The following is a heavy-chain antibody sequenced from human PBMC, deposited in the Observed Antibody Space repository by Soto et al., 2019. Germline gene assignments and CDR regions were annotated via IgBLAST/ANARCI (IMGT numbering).Heavy chain of an antibody. J-gene: IGHJ4*02. V-gene: IGHV5-10-1*01. D-gene: IGHD3-22*01. CDR1: GYSFAGYG. Sequence: PXESLKVSWKLSGYSFAGYGITLVLQKPGKGLEWMGRIDPSDSQTYYSPSFRGHVTISVTKSITTVFLQWSSLRASDTAMYYCARKIYDYDTGPNFQYYFDSWGQGTPVTVSS. CDR3: ARKIYDYDTGPNFQYYFDS. CDR2: IDPSDSQT.